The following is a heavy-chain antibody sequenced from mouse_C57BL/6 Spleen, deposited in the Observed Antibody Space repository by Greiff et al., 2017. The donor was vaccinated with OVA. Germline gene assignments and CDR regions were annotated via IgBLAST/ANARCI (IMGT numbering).Heavy chain of an antibody. CDR2: IRNKANGYTT. D-gene: IGHD2-3*01. CDR1: GFTFTDYY. V-gene: IGHV7-3*01. J-gene: IGHJ2*01. Sequence: EVMLVESGGGLVQPGGSLSLSCAASGFTFTDYYMSWVRQPPGKALEWLGFIRNKANGYTTEYSASVKGRFTISRDNSQSILYLQMNALRAEDSATYYCARLRDGYSLDYWGQGTTLTVSS. CDR3: ARLRDGYSLDY.